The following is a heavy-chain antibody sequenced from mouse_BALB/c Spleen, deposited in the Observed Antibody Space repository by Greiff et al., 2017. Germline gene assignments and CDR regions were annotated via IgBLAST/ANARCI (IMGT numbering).Heavy chain of an antibody. Sequence: VQLQQSGPGLVKPSQSLSLTCTVTGYSITSDYAWYWIRQFPGNKLEWMGYISYSGSTSYNPSLKSRISITRDTSKNQFFLQLNSVTTEDTATYYGARFTTVVATSYFDYWGQGTTLTVSS. J-gene: IGHJ2*01. V-gene: IGHV3-2*02. CDR3: ARFTTVVATSYFDY. D-gene: IGHD1-1*01. CDR2: ISYSGST. CDR1: GYSITSDYA.